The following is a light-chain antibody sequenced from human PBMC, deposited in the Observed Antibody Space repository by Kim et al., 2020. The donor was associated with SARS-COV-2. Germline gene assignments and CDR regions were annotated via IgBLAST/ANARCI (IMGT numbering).Light chain of an antibody. Sequence: LSPGERATLSCRASQSVSSYLAWYQQKPGQAPRLLIYDASNRATGIPARFSGSGSGTDFTLTISSLEPEDLAVYYCQQRLSWPLTFGQGTKVDIK. CDR3: QQRLSWPLT. CDR2: DAS. J-gene: IGKJ1*01. CDR1: QSVSSY. V-gene: IGKV3-11*01.